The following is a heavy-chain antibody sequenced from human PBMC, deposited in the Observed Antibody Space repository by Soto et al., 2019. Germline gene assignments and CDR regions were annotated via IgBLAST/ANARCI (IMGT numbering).Heavy chain of an antibody. D-gene: IGHD1-26*01. Sequence: PGGSLRLSCAASGFTVSSNYMSWVRQAPGKGLEWVSVIYSGGSTYYADSVKGRFTISRDNSKNTLYLQMNSLRAEDTAVYYCARHLVSPNSGRGNYYFDYWGQGTLVTVSS. J-gene: IGHJ4*02. CDR2: IYSGGST. CDR3: ARHLVSPNSGRGNYYFDY. V-gene: IGHV3-53*01. CDR1: GFTVSSNY.